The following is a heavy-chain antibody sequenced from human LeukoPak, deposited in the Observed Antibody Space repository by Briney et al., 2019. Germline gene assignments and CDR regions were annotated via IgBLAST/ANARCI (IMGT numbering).Heavy chain of an antibody. CDR3: ARVLDYDILTGYYRDY. J-gene: IGHJ4*02. V-gene: IGHV4-59*01. D-gene: IGHD3-9*01. Sequence: SETLSLTCTVSGGSISSYYWSWIRQPPGKGLEWIGYIYYSGSTNYNPSLKSRVTISVDTSKNQFSLKLSSVTAADTAVYYCARVLDYDILTGYYRDYWGQGTLVTVSS. CDR1: GGSISSYY. CDR2: IYYSGST.